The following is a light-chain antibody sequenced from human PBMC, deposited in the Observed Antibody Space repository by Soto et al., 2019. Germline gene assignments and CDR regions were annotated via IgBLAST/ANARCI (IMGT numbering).Light chain of an antibody. CDR2: GAS. V-gene: IGKV3-20*01. CDR3: QQYGSSPRT. CDR1: QSVSSSH. J-gene: IGKJ5*01. Sequence: EIVLTQSPGTLSLSPGERATLSCRASQSVSSSHLAWYQQKPGQAPRLLIYGASSRATGIPDRFSGSGSGTDFTLTISRLEPADFAVYYCQQYGSSPRTFGQGTRLEIK.